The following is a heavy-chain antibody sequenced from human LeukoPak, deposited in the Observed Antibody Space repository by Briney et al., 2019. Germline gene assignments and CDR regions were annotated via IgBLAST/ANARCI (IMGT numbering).Heavy chain of an antibody. CDR1: GFTFSSYA. J-gene: IGHJ1*01. CDR2: ISSSSSYI. D-gene: IGHD2-15*01. Sequence: GGSLRLSCAASGFTFSSYAVSWVRQAPGKGLEWVSSISSSSSYIYYADSVKGRFTISRDNAKNSLYPQMHSLRAEDTAVYYCAREMGLSSPRAFQHWGQGTLVTVSS. CDR3: AREMGLSSPRAFQH. V-gene: IGHV3-21*01.